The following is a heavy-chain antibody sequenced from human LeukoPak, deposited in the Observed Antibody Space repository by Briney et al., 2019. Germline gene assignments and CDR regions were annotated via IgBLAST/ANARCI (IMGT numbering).Heavy chain of an antibody. Sequence: GGSLRLSCAASGFTVNNNYMNWVRQAPGKGLEWVSVIYSGDSDSTYYADSVKGRFIISRDNSKSTLYLQMSSLRAEDTAVYYCVVSYLYAFDIWGQGTMVTVSS. CDR3: VVSYLYAFDI. V-gene: IGHV3-66*01. J-gene: IGHJ3*02. CDR2: IYSGDSDST. CDR1: GFTVNNNY. D-gene: IGHD5-18*01.